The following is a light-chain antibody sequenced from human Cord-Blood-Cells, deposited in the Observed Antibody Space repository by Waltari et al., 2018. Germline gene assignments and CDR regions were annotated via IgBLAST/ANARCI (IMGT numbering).Light chain of an antibody. V-gene: IGKV1-12*01. CDR2: AAF. Sequence: DIQMTQSPSSVSASVGDRVTITCRASQGISSWLAWYQQKPGKAPKLRIYAAFSLQSGGPSSFSGSGSGTDSTLNVSSLKSEDFATYDCQQANSFPLAFGGGTKVEIK. J-gene: IGKJ4*01. CDR3: QQANSFPLA. CDR1: QGISSW.